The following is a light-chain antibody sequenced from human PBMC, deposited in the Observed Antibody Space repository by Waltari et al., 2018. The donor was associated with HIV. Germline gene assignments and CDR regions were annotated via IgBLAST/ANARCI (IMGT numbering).Light chain of an antibody. V-gene: IGLV2-23*02. CDR3: CAYAGSTTYVI. J-gene: IGLJ2*01. CDR1: RSDVGGYNL. CDR2: EVS. Sequence: QSALTQPASVSGSPGQSITISCTGTRSDVGGYNLVSWYQPHPGKAPKLMIYEVSKRPSGVSNRFSGSKSGNTASLTISGLQAEDEADYYCCAYAGSTTYVIFGGGTKLTVL.